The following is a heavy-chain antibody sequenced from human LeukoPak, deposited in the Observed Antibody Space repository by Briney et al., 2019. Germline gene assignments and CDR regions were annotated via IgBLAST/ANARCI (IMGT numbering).Heavy chain of an antibody. CDR3: ATVDTTMGKDC. CDR2: ISYTGST. J-gene: IGHJ4*02. D-gene: IGHD5-18*01. CDR1: CGSISSNS. V-gene: IGHV4-59*08. Sequence: PSETLSLTCTFSCGSISSNSWSWIRQPPGEGLEWIGYISYTGSTNYNPSLKSRVTISVDTSKNQFSLKLTSVTAADTAVYYCATVDTTMGKDCWGQGTLVTVSS.